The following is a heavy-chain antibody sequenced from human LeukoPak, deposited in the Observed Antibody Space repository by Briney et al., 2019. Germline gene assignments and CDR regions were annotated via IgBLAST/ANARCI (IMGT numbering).Heavy chain of an antibody. Sequence: SQTLSLTCAISGDTVSSNSATWNWIRQSPSRGLEWLGRTYYRSKWYNEYAESMKSRITINPDTSKNQFSLQLNSVTPEDTAVYYRTRDLGTFDYCVQGTLFIVSS. CDR2: TYYRSKWYN. CDR3: TRDLGTFDY. D-gene: IGHD7-27*01. J-gene: IGHJ4*02. CDR1: GDTVSSNSAT. V-gene: IGHV6-1*01.